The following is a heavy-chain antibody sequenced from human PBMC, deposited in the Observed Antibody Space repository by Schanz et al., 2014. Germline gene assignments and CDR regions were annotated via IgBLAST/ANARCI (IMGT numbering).Heavy chain of an antibody. CDR1: GFSFSDYY. CDR2: ITTAGTKM. V-gene: IGHV3-30-3*01. J-gene: IGHJ4*02. D-gene: IGHD6-19*01. CDR3: ARDNSHWLVDY. Sequence: QVHLLESGGGLVEPGGSLRLSCAASGFSFSDYYMSWIRQAPGKGLEWVAAITTAGTKMYYADSVRGRFTVSRDNSKNTLYLEVNSLRPEDTALYYCARDNSHWLVDYWGQGTLVTVSS.